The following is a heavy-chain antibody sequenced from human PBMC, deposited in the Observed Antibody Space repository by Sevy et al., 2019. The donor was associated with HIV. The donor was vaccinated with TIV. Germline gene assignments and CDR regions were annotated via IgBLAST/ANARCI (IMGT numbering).Heavy chain of an antibody. V-gene: IGHV3-23*01. CDR1: GFTFSTYT. D-gene: IGHD1-1*01. J-gene: IGHJ5*02. CDR2: ITPDDT. Sequence: GGFLRLSCTASGFTFSTYTLTWVRQAPGKGLEWVSSITPDDTHYADSVRGRFSVSRENSKNTLYLQMDSLTVDDTAVYYCARDAQTWRGPWYGTSGADRWGQGTLVTVSS. CDR3: ARDAQTWRGPWYGTSGADR.